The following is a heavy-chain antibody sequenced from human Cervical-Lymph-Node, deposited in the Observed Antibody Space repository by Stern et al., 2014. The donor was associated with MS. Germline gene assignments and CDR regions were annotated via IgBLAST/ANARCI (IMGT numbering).Heavy chain of an antibody. Sequence: QLVQSGAEVKKPGASVKVSCEASGYTFSANYMHWVRQAPGKGLEWMGWINAKSGITNYAQKFQGRVTMTRDTSVSTAYMELSSLRSDDTAIYYCARELNWNDIFTNVFDIWGQGTMVTVSS. D-gene: IGHD1-20*01. CDR1: GYTFSANY. J-gene: IGHJ3*02. V-gene: IGHV1-2*02. CDR2: INAKSGIT. CDR3: ARELNWNDIFTNVFDI.